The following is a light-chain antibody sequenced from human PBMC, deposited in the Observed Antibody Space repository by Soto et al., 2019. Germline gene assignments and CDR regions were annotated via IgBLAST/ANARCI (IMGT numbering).Light chain of an antibody. J-gene: IGLJ1*01. CDR1: SSDVGGYNY. V-gene: IGLV2-14*01. Sequence: QSALTQPASVSGSPGQSITISCTGTSSDVGGYNYVSWYQQHPGKAPKLMIYEVSNRPSGVSNRFSGSKSGNTASLTISGLQAEDEADYYGSSYTSSCTLGVFGTGTKLTVL. CDR3: SSYTSSCTLGV. CDR2: EVS.